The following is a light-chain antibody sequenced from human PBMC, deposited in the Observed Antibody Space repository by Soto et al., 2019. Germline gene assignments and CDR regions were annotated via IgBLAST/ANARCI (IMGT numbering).Light chain of an antibody. CDR1: QTMTRAY. CDR3: QQYGSSPIT. Sequence: EIVLMQSPGTLSFSPFERGTLXKKASQTMTRAYVAWYQQKPGQAPRLLIYDASNRATGIPARFSGSGSGTDFTLTISRLEPEDFAVYYCQQYGSSPITFGQGTRLEIK. J-gene: IGKJ5*01. CDR2: DAS. V-gene: IGKV3-20*01.